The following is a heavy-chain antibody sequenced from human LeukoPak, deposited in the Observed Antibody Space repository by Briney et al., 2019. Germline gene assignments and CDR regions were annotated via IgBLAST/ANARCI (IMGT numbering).Heavy chain of an antibody. V-gene: IGHV4-39*01. CDR2: TYYSGST. CDR1: GDSISSSNYY. CDR3: ARSSSSWFLLSWVDP. J-gene: IGHJ5*02. Sequence: SETLSLTCTVSGDSISSSNYYWGWIRQPPGKGLEWIGSTYYSGSTYYNPSLKSRVTISVDTSKNQFSLKLSSVTAADTAVYYCARSSSSWFLLSWVDPWGQGTLVTVSS. D-gene: IGHD6-13*01.